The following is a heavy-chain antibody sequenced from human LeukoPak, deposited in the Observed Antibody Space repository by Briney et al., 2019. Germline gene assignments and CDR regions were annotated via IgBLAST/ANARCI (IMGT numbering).Heavy chain of an antibody. D-gene: IGHD1-26*01. CDR1: GFSFENYN. Sequence: GGSLRLSCAASGFSFENYNMNWVRQAPGKGLEWVAYINVITGYIYYADSLKGRFTISRDNAKKSLFLEMNSLRVEDTAVYYCAGDRSGSSSVDDAFDIWGQGIMVTVSS. CDR2: INVITGYI. V-gene: IGHV3-21*01. J-gene: IGHJ3*02. CDR3: AGDRSGSSSVDDAFDI.